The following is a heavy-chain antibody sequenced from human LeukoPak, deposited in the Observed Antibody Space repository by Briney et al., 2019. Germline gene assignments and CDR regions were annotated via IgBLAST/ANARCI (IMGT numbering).Heavy chain of an antibody. CDR3: AKGTGDTGYYFDC. V-gene: IGHV3-23*01. J-gene: IGHJ4*02. CDR1: GFTFSNYA. Sequence: GGSLRLSCAASGFTFSNYAMSWVRQAPGKGLEWVSAIRVGDNTYYADSVKGRFTISRDNSENTLYLQMSGLRAEDTAVYYCAKGTGDTGYYFDCWGQGTLVTVSS. D-gene: IGHD7-27*01. CDR2: IRVGDNT.